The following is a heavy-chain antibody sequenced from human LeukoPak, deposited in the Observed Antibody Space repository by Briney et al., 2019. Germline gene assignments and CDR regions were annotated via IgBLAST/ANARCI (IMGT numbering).Heavy chain of an antibody. V-gene: IGHV3-20*04. J-gene: IGHJ4*02. CDR3: AKGPIPGFDY. Sequence: PGGSLRLSCAASGFTFNDYGMSWVRQAPGKGLEWVSGINWNGGRTGYADSMKGRFIISRDNAKNSLYLQVNSLRAEDTAVYYCAKGPIPGFDYWGQGALVTVSS. CDR2: INWNGGRT. CDR1: GFTFNDYG.